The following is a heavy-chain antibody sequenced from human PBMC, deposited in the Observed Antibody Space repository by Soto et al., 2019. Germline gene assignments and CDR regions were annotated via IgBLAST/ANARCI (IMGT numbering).Heavy chain of an antibody. D-gene: IGHD2-15*01. CDR1: GGTFSSYA. CDR2: IIPIFGTA. V-gene: IGHV1-69*01. Sequence: QVQLVQSGAEVKKPGSSVTVSCKASGGTFSSYAISWVRQAPGQGLEWMGGIIPIFGTANYAQKFQGRVTITADESTSTADRELSSLRSEDTAVYYCARGRGRGVAAARCMDGWGQGTTVTVSS. J-gene: IGHJ6*02. CDR3: ARGRGRGVAAARCMDG.